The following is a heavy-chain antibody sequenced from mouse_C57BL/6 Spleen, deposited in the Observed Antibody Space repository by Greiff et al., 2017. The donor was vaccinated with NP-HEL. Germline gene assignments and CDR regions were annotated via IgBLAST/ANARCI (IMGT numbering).Heavy chain of an antibody. V-gene: IGHV1-82*01. J-gene: IGHJ4*01. CDR1: GYAFSSSW. D-gene: IGHD1-1*01. CDR3: ARGGTLVPMDY. Sequence: VKLLESGPELVKPGASVKISCKASGYAFSSSWMNWVKQRPGKGLEWIGRIYPGDGDTNYNGKFKGKATLTADKSSSTAYMQLSSLTSEDSAVYFCARGGTLVPMDYWGQGTSVTVSS. CDR2: IYPGDGDT.